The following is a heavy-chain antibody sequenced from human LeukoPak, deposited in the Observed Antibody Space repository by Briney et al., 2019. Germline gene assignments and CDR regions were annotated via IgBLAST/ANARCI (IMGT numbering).Heavy chain of an antibody. J-gene: IGHJ4*02. Sequence: SGPTLVNLTQTLTLTCTFSGFSLNTRGVGVGWIRQPPGKALEWLALIYWDDDKRFSPSLKSRLTITKDTSRNQVVLTMTNVDPVDTATYYCALPISYNYYDSSNYKEGYLDYWGQGTLVTVSS. V-gene: IGHV2-5*02. D-gene: IGHD3-22*01. CDR2: IYWDDDK. CDR1: GFSLNTRGVG. CDR3: ALPISYNYYDSSNYKEGYLDY.